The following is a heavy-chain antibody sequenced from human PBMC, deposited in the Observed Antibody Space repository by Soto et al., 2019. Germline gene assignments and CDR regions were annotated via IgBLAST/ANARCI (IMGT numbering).Heavy chain of an antibody. V-gene: IGHV1-8*01. Sequence: ASVKVSCKASGYTFTSYDINWVRQATGQGLEWMGWMNPNSGNTGYAQKFQGRVTMTRNTSISTAYMELSSLRSEDTAVYYCAREAWSAYYDFWSGYYRAFDIWGQGTMVTVSS. D-gene: IGHD3-3*01. CDR1: GYTFTSYD. CDR2: MNPNSGNT. CDR3: AREAWSAYYDFWSGYYRAFDI. J-gene: IGHJ3*02.